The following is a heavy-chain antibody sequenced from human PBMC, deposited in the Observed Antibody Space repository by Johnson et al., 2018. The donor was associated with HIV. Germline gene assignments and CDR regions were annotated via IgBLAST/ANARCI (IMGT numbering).Heavy chain of an antibody. V-gene: IGHV3-66*01. Sequence: VQLVESGGGVVQPGGSLRLSCAASGFTVSSNYMSWVRQAPGKGLEWVSVIYSGSNTYYADPVKGRFTISRDNSKNTLYLQMNSLRAEDTAVYYCARGMYGDAFDIWGQGTMVTVSS. J-gene: IGHJ3*02. D-gene: IGHD2-8*01. CDR3: ARGMYGDAFDI. CDR2: IYSGSNT. CDR1: GFTVSSNY.